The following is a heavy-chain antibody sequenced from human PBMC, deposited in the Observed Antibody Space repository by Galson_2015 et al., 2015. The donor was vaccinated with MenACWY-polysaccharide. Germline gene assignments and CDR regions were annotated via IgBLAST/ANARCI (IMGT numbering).Heavy chain of an antibody. CDR3: AILYYYDSSGYPTDAFDI. CDR1: GFTVSSNY. Sequence: SLRLSCAASGFTVSSNYMSWVRQAPGKGLEWVSVIYSGGSTYYADSVKGRFTISRDNSKNTLYLQMNSLRAEDTAVYYCAILYYYDSSGYPTDAFDIWGQGTMVTVSS. J-gene: IGHJ3*02. CDR2: IYSGGST. V-gene: IGHV3-66*02. D-gene: IGHD3-22*01.